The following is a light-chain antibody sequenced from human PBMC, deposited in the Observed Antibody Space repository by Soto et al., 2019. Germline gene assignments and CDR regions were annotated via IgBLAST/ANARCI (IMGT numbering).Light chain of an antibody. Sequence: DIQMTQSPSFLSASVGDRVTITCRASQGISYYLAWYQQKPGKVPKLLIYAASTLQSGVPSRFIGSGSGTDFTLTIISLQPEDGATYYCQKCGVAPFTFGGGTKVEI. CDR3: QKCGVAPFT. J-gene: IGKJ4*01. CDR2: AAS. V-gene: IGKV1-27*01. CDR1: QGISYY.